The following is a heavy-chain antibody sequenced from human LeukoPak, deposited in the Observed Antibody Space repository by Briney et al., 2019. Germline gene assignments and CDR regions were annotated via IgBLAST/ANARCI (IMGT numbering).Heavy chain of an antibody. CDR2: IYYSEST. D-gene: IGHD6-19*01. CDR1: GGSISSYY. J-gene: IGHJ5*02. Sequence: PSETLSLTCTVSGGSISSYYWSWIRQPPGKGLEWIGYIYYSESTNYNPSLKSRVTISVDTSKNQFSLKLSSVTAADTAVYYCARDSSGWSVGWFDPWGQGTLVTVSS. CDR3: ARDSSGWSVGWFDP. V-gene: IGHV4-59*12.